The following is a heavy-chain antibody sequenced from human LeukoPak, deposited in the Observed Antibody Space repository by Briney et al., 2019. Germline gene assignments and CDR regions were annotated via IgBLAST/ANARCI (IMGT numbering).Heavy chain of an antibody. CDR1: GGTFSSYA. V-gene: IGHV1-69*04. CDR3: ARDPGRWLPCPFDY. CDR2: IIPILGIA. J-gene: IGHJ4*02. D-gene: IGHD5-24*01. Sequence: ASVKVSCKASGGTFSSYAISWVRQAPGQGLEWMGRIIPILGIANYAQKFQGRVTITADKSTSTAYMELSSLRSEDTAVYYCARDPGRWLPCPFDYWGQGTLVTVSS.